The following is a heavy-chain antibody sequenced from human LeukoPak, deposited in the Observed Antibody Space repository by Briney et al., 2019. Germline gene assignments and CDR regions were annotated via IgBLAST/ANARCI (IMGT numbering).Heavy chain of an antibody. CDR2: ISYDGSNK. Sequence: GGSLRLSCAASGFTFSSYGMHWVRQAPGKGLEWVAVISYDGSNKYYADSVKGRFTISRDNSKSTLYLQMNSLRAEDTAVYYCARGGDGYNYGEYFQHWGQGTLVTVSS. CDR3: ARGGDGYNYGEYFQH. D-gene: IGHD5-24*01. CDR1: GFTFSSYG. J-gene: IGHJ1*01. V-gene: IGHV3-30*19.